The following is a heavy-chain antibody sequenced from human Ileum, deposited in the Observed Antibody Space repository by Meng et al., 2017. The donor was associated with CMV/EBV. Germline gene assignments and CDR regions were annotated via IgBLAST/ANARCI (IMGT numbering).Heavy chain of an antibody. J-gene: IGHJ4*02. V-gene: IGHV3-48*04. CDR3: ARHVSGTFYNPFDY. Sequence: GESLKISCAASGFTFSTYSMNWVRQAPGKGLEWVSYISSSSSTIYYADSVKGRFTISRDNAKNSLYLQMNSLRAEDTTVYYCARHVSGTFYNPFDYWGQGTLVTVSS. CDR2: ISSSSSTI. D-gene: IGHD1-26*01. CDR1: GFTFSTYS.